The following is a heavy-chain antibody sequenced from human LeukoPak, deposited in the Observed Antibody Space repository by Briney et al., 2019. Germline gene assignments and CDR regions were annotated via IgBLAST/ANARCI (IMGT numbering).Heavy chain of an antibody. J-gene: IGHJ6*03. V-gene: IGHV3-9*01. CDR2: ISWNSGSI. D-gene: IGHD3-22*01. CDR3: AKDKVTTRGDYYYYYMDV. CDR1: GFTFDDYA. Sequence: PGGSLRLSCAASGFTFDDYAMHWVRQAPGKGLEWVSGISWNSGSIGYADSVKGRFTISRDNAKNSLYLQMNSLGAEVTALYYCAKDKVTTRGDYYYYYMDVWGKGTTVTVSS.